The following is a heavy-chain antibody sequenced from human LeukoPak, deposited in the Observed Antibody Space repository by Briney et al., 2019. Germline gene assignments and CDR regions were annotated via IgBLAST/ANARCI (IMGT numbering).Heavy chain of an antibody. Sequence: GESLKISCKGSGYSFTNYWIGWVRQMPGEGLEWMGIIYPGDSDTRYSPSFPGQVTISADKSISTAYLQWSSLKASDTAMYYCARPIIAAAGNDAGDIWGQGTMVTVSS. CDR1: GYSFTNYW. V-gene: IGHV5-51*01. CDR2: IYPGDSDT. CDR3: ARPIIAAAGNDAGDI. D-gene: IGHD6-13*01. J-gene: IGHJ3*02.